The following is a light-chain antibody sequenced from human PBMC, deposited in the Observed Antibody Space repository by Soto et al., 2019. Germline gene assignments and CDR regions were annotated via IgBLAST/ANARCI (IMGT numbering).Light chain of an antibody. J-gene: IGLJ2*01. V-gene: IGLV6-57*04. CDR3: QSYESEFVV. CDR2: ENN. CDR1: SGSIANNY. Sequence: NFMLTQPHSVSESPGKTLSISCTRSSGSIANNYVQWYQQRPGSAPTTVIYENNQRLSGVPDRFSGSTDGSSNSASLTISGLPTEEEADYYCQSYESEFVVFGGGTKLTVL.